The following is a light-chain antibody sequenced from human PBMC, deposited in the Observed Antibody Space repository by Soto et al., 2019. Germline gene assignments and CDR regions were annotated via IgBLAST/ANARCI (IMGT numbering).Light chain of an antibody. V-gene: IGKV4-1*01. CDR3: QQNYSTPLA. J-gene: IGKJ5*01. Sequence: DIVMTQSPDSLAVSLGERATINCKSSQSVLYSSNSKNYLAWYQQKAGQPPKLLIYWASTRESGVPDRFSGSGSRTDSTITISSLQAEDVVYYYSQQNYSTPLAFGQGTRLEIK. CDR2: WAS. CDR1: QSVLYSSNSKNY.